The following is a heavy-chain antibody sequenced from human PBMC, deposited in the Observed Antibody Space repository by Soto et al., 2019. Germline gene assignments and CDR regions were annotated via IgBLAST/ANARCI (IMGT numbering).Heavy chain of an antibody. CDR3: ARVRAGCSTSSCYLED. Sequence: QVQLQGSGPGLVKPSGTLSLTCTVSGGSINTNTWWNWVRQSPEKGLEWIGEAHPSGDTNYHPSLKSRVTISLDRSNNQFSLRLTSVTAADTAVYFCARVRAGCSTSSCYLEDWGQGTLVTVSS. V-gene: IGHV4-4*02. CDR2: AHPSGDT. J-gene: IGHJ4*02. CDR1: GGSINTNTW. D-gene: IGHD2-2*01.